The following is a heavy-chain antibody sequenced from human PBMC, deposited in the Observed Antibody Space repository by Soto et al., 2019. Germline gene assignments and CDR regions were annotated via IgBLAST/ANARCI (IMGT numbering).Heavy chain of an antibody. V-gene: IGHV3-30-3*01. Sequence: QVQLVESGGGVVQPGRSLRLSCAASGFTFSSYAMHWVRQAPGKGLEWVAVISCDGSNKYYADSVKGRFTISRDNSKNALYLQMNRLRAEDTAVYYCARVERWGPGTLVTVSS. CDR1: GFTFSSYA. D-gene: IGHD1-1*01. CDR2: ISCDGSNK. J-gene: IGHJ4*02. CDR3: ARVER.